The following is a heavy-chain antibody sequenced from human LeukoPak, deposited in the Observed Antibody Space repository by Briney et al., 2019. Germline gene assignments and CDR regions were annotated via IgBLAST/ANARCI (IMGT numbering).Heavy chain of an antibody. CDR2: ISSSGSTM. J-gene: IGHJ3*02. CDR3: ARSPDTGESVFDI. V-gene: IGHV3-11*01. CDR1: GFTFSDYY. D-gene: IGHD7-27*01. Sequence: GGSLRLSCAASGFTFSDYYMSWIRQAPGKGLEWVSYISSSGSTMYYADSVKGRFTISRDNAKNSLSLQMNSLKTDDTAVYYCARSPDTGESVFDIWGQGTMVTVSS.